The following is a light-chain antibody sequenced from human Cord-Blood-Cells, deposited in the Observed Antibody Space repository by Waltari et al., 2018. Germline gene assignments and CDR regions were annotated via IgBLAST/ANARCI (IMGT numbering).Light chain of an antibody. J-gene: IGKJ3*01. Sequence: EIQMRQSPSSRSASVGNRVTITCRASQSVSSYLNWYQQKPGKAPKLLIYAASSLQSGVPSRFSGSGSGTDFTLTISSLQPEDFATYYCQQSYSTPPFTFGPGTKVDIK. CDR3: QQSYSTPPFT. CDR1: QSVSSY. CDR2: AAS. V-gene: IGKV1-39*01.